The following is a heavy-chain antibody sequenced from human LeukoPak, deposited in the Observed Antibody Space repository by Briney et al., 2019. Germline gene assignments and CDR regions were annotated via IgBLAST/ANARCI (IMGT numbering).Heavy chain of an antibody. Sequence: SGPTLVNPTQTLTLTCTFSGFSLSTPGVGVGWIRQPPGMALEWLALIYWDDDKRYSPFLKSRLTITKDPSRNQVVLTMTNMDPVDTATYYCAHRRLAVTGPWAFDIWGQGTMVTVSS. CDR1: GFSLSTPGVG. CDR3: AHRRLAVTGPWAFDI. J-gene: IGHJ3*02. D-gene: IGHD6-19*01. V-gene: IGHV2-5*02. CDR2: IYWDDDK.